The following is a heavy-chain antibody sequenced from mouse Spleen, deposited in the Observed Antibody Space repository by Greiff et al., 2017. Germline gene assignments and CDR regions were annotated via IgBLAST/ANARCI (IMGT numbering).Heavy chain of an antibody. J-gene: IGHJ2*01. CDR1: GYTFTSYW. V-gene: IGHV1-69*01. CDR3: ARKGGSSGYVFDY. CDR2: IDPSDSYT. D-gene: IGHD3-2*02. Sequence: QVQLQQPGAELVMPGASVKLSCKASGYTFTSYWMHWVKQRPGQGLEWIGEIDPSDSYTNYNQKFKGKATLTVDKSSSTAYMQLSSLTSEDSAVYYCARKGGSSGYVFDYWGQGTTLTVSS.